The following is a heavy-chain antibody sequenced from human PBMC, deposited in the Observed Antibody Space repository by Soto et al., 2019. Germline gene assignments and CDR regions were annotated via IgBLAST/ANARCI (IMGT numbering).Heavy chain of an antibody. Sequence: ASVKVSCKTSGYTFSAYYMHWVRQAPGQGLEWMGWINPKSGGTLYAQKFQGRVTMTRDTSISTDYMELSRLRSDDTAVYYCETGWTFAYDTSGYSVYWGQGTLVTVSS. J-gene: IGHJ4*02. CDR2: INPKSGGT. V-gene: IGHV1-2*02. CDR3: ETGWTFAYDTSGYSVY. D-gene: IGHD3-22*01. CDR1: GYTFSAYY.